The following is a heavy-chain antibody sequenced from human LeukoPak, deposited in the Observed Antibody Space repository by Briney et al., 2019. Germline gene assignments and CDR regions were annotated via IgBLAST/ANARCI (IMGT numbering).Heavy chain of an antibody. D-gene: IGHD3-22*01. CDR1: GFSFSSYA. CDR2: ISGSAGTT. J-gene: IGHJ4*02. V-gene: IGHV3-23*01. CDR3: AKDPAPPYYYDSSGYPFDY. Sequence: GGSLRLSCAASGFSFSSYAMSWVRQAPGKGLEWVSAISGSAGTTYYADSVKGRFTISRDNSKNTLYLQMNSLRAEDTAVYYCAKDPAPPYYYDSSGYPFDYWGQGTLVTVSS.